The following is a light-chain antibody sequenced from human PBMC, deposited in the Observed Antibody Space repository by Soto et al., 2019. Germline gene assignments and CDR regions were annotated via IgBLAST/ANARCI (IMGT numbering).Light chain of an antibody. CDR2: GAS. Sequence: DSGFIQTPSTLCLSPGERATVSCRARQGVSNNYLACYQQKPGQAPRLLIYGASNRATGIPDRFSGSGSGTDFTLTISILEPEDFAVYYCQQYCSSGTFGQGTKVDI. CDR1: QGVSNNY. J-gene: IGKJ1*01. V-gene: IGKV3-20*01. CDR3: QQYCSSGT.